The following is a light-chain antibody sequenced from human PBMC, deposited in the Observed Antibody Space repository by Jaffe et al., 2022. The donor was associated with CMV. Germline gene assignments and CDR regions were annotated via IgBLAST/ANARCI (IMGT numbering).Light chain of an antibody. J-gene: IGLJ2*01. CDR3: QSTDYSGVYFV. Sequence: SYELRQSPSLSLSPGQTARITCSGDALTTRSASWFQQKAGQAPVLVIYKETQRPFEIPERFSGSISGTTVTLTISGVQPEDEADYYCQSTDYSGVYFVFGGGTKLTVL. CDR2: KET. CDR1: ALTTRS. V-gene: IGLV3-25*03.